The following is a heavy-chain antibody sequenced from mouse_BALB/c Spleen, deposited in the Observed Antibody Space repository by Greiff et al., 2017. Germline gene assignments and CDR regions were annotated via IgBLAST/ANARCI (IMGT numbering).Heavy chain of an antibody. V-gene: IGHV1S126*01. CDR1: GYSFTSYW. J-gene: IGHJ4*01. Sequence: VKLMESGPQLVRPGASVKISCKASGYSFTSYWMHWVKQRPGQGLEWIGMIDPSDSETRLNQKFKDKATLTVDKSSSTAYMQLSSPTSEDSAVYYCARGYYGSDAMDYWGQGTSVTVSS. D-gene: IGHD1-1*01. CDR2: IDPSDSET. CDR3: ARGYYGSDAMDY.